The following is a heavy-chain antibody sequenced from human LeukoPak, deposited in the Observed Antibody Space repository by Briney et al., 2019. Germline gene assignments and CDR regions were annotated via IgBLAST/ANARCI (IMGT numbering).Heavy chain of an antibody. J-gene: IGHJ4*02. CDR2: IYYSGST. V-gene: IGHV4-59*01. Sequence: SETLSLTCTVSGGSISSYYWGWIRQPPGKGLEWIGYIYYSGSTNYNPSLKSRVTISVDTSKNQFSLKLSSVTAADTAVYYWARGRDFWSGHYDFWGQGTLVTVSS. D-gene: IGHD3-3*01. CDR1: GGSISSYY. CDR3: ARGRDFWSGHYDF.